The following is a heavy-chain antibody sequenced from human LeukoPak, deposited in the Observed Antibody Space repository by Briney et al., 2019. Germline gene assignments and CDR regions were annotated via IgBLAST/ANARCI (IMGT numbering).Heavy chain of an antibody. D-gene: IGHD2-2*01. Sequence: ASVKVSCKASGYTFTSYGISWVPQAPGQGLEWMGWISAYNGNTNYAQKLQGRVTMTTDTSTSTAYMELRSLRSDDTAVYYCARVPSYQLPRGPQYNWFDPWGQGTLVTVSS. CDR2: ISAYNGNT. CDR3: ARVPSYQLPRGPQYNWFDP. V-gene: IGHV1-18*01. CDR1: GYTFTSYG. J-gene: IGHJ5*02.